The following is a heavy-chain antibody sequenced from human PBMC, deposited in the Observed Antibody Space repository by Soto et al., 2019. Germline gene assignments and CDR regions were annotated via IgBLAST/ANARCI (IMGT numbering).Heavy chain of an antibody. J-gene: IGHJ6*02. D-gene: IGHD2-2*01. CDR2: IYYSGST. V-gene: IGHV4-59*12. Sequence: PSETLSLTCTVSGGSISSYYWSWIRQPPGKGLEWIGYIYYSGSTNYNPSLKSRVTISVDTSKNQFSLKLSSVTAADTAVYYCARGVYCSSTSCYWGMDVWGQGTTVTVSS. CDR3: ARGVYCSSTSCYWGMDV. CDR1: GGSISSYY.